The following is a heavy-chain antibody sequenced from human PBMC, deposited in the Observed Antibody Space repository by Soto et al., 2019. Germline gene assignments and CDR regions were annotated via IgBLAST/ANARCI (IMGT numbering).Heavy chain of an antibody. D-gene: IGHD6-19*01. CDR3: ARDLGWAFDS. CDR2: ISGGGRPI. V-gene: IGHV3-48*02. Sequence: PGGSLRLSCAASGFTFSSFWMHWVRQAPGRGLEWISYISGGGRPISYADSVKGRFTISRDNAKNSLYLQMDSLTDEDTAVYYCARDLGWAFDSWGQGTLVTVSS. J-gene: IGHJ4*02. CDR1: GFTFSSFW.